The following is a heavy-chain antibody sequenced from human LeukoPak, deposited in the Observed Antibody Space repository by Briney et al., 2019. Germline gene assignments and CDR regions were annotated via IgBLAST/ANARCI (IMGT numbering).Heavy chain of an antibody. CDR2: ISTSSIYI. Sequence: GGSLRLSCAASGFTFSSYSMNWVRQAPGKGLEWVSSISTSSIYIYYADSVKGRFTISRGNAKNSLYLQMNSLRAEDAAVYYCAKDGNWARFEDWGQGTLVTVSS. V-gene: IGHV3-21*04. J-gene: IGHJ4*02. CDR3: AKDGNWARFED. CDR1: GFTFSSYS. D-gene: IGHD7-27*01.